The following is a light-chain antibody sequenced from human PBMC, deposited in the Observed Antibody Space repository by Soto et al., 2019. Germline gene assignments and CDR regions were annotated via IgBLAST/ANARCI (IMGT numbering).Light chain of an antibody. V-gene: IGKV3-15*01. J-gene: IGKJ1*01. Sequence: EIVMTQSPATLSVSPGERATLSCRASQSVSSNLAWNQQKPGQAPRLLIYGASTRATGIPARFSGSGSGTEFTLTISRLEPEDFAVYYCQQYGNSPITFGQGTKVDIK. CDR3: QQYGNSPIT. CDR1: QSVSSN. CDR2: GAS.